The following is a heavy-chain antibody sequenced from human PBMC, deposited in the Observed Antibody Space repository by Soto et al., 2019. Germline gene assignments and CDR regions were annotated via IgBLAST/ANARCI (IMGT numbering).Heavy chain of an antibody. J-gene: IGHJ4*02. V-gene: IGHV3-30-3*01. CDR2: ISYDGSNK. Sequence: GGSLRLSCAASGFTFSSYAIHWVRQAPGKGLEWVAVISYDGSNKYYAASVKGRFTISRDNSKNTLYLQMNSLTAEDTAVYYCARAGDYYDSSGYPVLYYFDYWAREPWSPSPQ. D-gene: IGHD3-22*01. CDR1: GFTFSSYA. CDR3: ARAGDYYDSSGYPVLYYFDY.